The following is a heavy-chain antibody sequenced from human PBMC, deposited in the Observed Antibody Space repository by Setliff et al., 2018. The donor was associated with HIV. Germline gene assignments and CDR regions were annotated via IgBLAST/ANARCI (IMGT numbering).Heavy chain of an antibody. V-gene: IGHV3-30*02. CDR3: ARDRTYYDILTGYYGLDY. CDR2: IRYDGTNK. J-gene: IGHJ4*02. CDR1: GFTFSSYG. Sequence: PGGSLRLSCAASGFTFSSYGMHWVRQPPGKGLEWVAFIRYDGTNKYYADSVKGRFTISRDNSKKTLYLQMNSLRAEDTAVYYCARDRTYYDILTGYYGLDYWGQGTLVTVSS. D-gene: IGHD3-9*01.